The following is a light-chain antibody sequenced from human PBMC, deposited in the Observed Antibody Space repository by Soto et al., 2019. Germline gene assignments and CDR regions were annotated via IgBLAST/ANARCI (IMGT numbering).Light chain of an antibody. CDR3: FSYAGSYNRV. V-gene: IGLV2-11*01. CDR1: SSDVGGYNY. CDR2: DVS. J-gene: IGLJ3*02. Sequence: QSVLTQPRSVSGSPGQSVTISCTGTSSDVGGYNYVSWYQHHPGKAPKLIIFDVSKRPSGVPDRFSGSKSGNTASLTISGLQDEDEADYYCFSYAGSYNRVFGGATKLTVL.